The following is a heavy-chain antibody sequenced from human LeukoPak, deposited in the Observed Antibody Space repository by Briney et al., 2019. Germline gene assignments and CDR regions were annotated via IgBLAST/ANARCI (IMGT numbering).Heavy chain of an antibody. CDR3: GRGYCSSTSCSY. V-gene: IGHV3-53*01. Sequence: GGCLRLSCAASGFTVSSNYMSWVRQAPGKGLEWVSVIYSGGSTYYADSVKGRFTISRDNSKNTLYLQMNSLRAEDTAVYYCGRGYCSSTSCSYWGQGTLVTVSS. CDR1: GFTVSSNY. CDR2: IYSGGST. J-gene: IGHJ4*02. D-gene: IGHD2-2*01.